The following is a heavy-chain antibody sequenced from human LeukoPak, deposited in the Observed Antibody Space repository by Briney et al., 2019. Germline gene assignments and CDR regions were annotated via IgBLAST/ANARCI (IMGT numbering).Heavy chain of an antibody. Sequence: GGSLRLSCAASGFTFSSYEMNWVRQSPGKGLEWVSYISSSGSSIYYADSVKGRFTISRDNAKNSLYLQMNSLRAEDTAVYYCASTINSYAFDYWGQGTLVTVSS. CDR1: GFTFSSYE. D-gene: IGHD5-18*01. V-gene: IGHV3-48*03. CDR3: ASTINSYAFDY. CDR2: ISSSGSSI. J-gene: IGHJ4*02.